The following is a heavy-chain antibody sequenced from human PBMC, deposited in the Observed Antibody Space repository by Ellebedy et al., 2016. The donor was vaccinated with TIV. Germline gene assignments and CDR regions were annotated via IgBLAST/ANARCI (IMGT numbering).Heavy chain of an antibody. V-gene: IGHV4-59*01. Sequence: MPSETLSLTCAVSGGFISNYYWTWILQSPDTGLEWIGYIYHSGSNGSNPSLKSRVTISVDTPKNQFSLKLNSVTAANTAVYYCARGAPFPYYFDSWGQGLLVTVSS. CDR3: ARGAPFPYYFDS. J-gene: IGHJ4*02. CDR2: IYHSGSN. CDR1: GGFISNYY.